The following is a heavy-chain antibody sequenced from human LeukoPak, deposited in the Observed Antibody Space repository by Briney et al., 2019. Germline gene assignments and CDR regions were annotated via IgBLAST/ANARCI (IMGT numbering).Heavy chain of an antibody. CDR1: GFTLSNNW. Sequence: GGSLRLSCAASGFTLSNNWMHWVRHAPGKGLVWVSCTLNDGNSATYADSVKGRFTISRDNSKNTLYLQMNSLRAEDTALYYCTKTIDVPAAQVGSYYYYGMDVWGQGTTVTVSS. J-gene: IGHJ6*02. D-gene: IGHD2-2*01. CDR3: TKTIDVPAAQVGSYYYYGMDV. CDR2: TLNDGNSA. V-gene: IGHV3-74*03.